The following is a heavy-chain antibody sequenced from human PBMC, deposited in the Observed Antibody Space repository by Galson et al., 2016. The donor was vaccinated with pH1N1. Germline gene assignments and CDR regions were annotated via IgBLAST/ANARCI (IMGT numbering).Heavy chain of an antibody. D-gene: IGHD4-23*01. Sequence: SVKVSCKVSGCLLTELSIFWVRQAPGKGLEWMGGFTAEDGETVYAQKLQGRVTMTEDTSTDTAYMEPSSLRYEDTAVYYCATNSIDYYYYYMDVWGKGTTVTVSS. V-gene: IGHV1-24*01. CDR1: GCLLTELS. J-gene: IGHJ6*03. CDR3: ATNSIDYYYYYMDV. CDR2: FTAEDGET.